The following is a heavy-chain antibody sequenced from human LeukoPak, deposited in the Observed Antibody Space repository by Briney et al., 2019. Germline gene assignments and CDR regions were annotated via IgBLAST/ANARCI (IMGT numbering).Heavy chain of an antibody. CDR2: IHRDGTST. CDR3: GPFPSGERAPDGFDM. CDR1: GFTFTEYW. D-gene: IGHD2-21*01. V-gene: IGHV3-74*01. J-gene: IGHJ3*02. Sequence: GGSLRLSCAASGFTFTEYWMHWVRQVPGKGLVWVSRIHRDGTSTNYAESVKGRFTISRDNAKNTLYLQMNSLRAEDTAVYYCGPFPSGERAPDGFDMWGQGTMVTVSS.